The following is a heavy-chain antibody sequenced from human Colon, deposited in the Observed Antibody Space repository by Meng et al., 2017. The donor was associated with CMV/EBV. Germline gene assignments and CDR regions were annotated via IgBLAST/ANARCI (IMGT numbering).Heavy chain of an antibody. V-gene: IGHV4-34*02. CDR1: GGSFSNYF. CDR3: AGGTSEAWELLHA. CDR2: IRHSGYT. Sequence: QVQLQQWGAGLLKLSEXLSPTCDVHGGSFSNYFWTWIRQPPGKGLEWIGEIRHSGYTSYNPSLKSRVTISIDTSKNQFSLKLNSLTAADTAVYFCAGGTSEAWELLHAWGQGTLGTVSS. D-gene: IGHD1-26*01. J-gene: IGHJ5*02.